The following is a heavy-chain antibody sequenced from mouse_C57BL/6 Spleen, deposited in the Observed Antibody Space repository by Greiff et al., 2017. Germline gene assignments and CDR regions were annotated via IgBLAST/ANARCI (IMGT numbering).Heavy chain of an antibody. Sequence: QVQLKQPGAELVKPGASVKLSCKASGYTFTSYWMHWVKQRPGQGLEWIGMIHPNSGSTNYTEKFKSTATLTVDKASSTAYMQLSSLTSEDAAVYYCTRDVSGWYFDVWGTGTTVTVSS. CDR1: GYTFTSYW. D-gene: IGHD1-3*01. CDR3: TRDVSGWYFDV. CDR2: IHPNSGST. J-gene: IGHJ1*03. V-gene: IGHV1-64*01.